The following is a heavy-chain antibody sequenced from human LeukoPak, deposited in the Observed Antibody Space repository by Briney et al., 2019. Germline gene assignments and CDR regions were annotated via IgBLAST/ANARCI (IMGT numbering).Heavy chain of an antibody. J-gene: IGHJ4*02. V-gene: IGHV1-24*01. D-gene: IGHD3-10*01. CDR1: GYTLTELS. Sequence: ASVKVSCKVSGYTLTELSMHWVRQAPGKGLEWMGGFDPEDGETIYAQKFQGRVTMTEDTSTDTAYMELSSLRSEDMAVYYYATSAMVRGVTYLFDYWGQGTLVTVSS. CDR3: ATSAMVRGVTYLFDY. CDR2: FDPEDGET.